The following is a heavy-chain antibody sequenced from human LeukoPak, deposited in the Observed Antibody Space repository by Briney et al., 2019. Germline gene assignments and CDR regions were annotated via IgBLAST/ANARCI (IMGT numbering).Heavy chain of an antibody. CDR1: GGSISSYY. V-gene: IGHV4-59*01. Sequence: PSETLSLTCTVSGGSISSYYWSWIRQPPGKGLEWIGYIYYTGSTDYNPSLKSRVTISVDTSKNQFSLKLSSVTAADTAVYYCARARNCGGDCYSDSWGQGTLVTVSS. J-gene: IGHJ4*02. CDR3: ARARNCGGDCYSDS. D-gene: IGHD2-21*02. CDR2: IYYTGST.